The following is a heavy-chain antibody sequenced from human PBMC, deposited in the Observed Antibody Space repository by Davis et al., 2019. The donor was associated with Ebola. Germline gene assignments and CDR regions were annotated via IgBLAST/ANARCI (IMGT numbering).Heavy chain of an antibody. CDR2: ISGDGGST. CDR1: GFTFDDYA. CDR3: AKEPESHTGYYYYGMDV. V-gene: IGHV3-43*02. J-gene: IGHJ6*02. D-gene: IGHD1-14*01. Sequence: PGGSLRLSCAASGFTFDDYAMHWVRQAPGKGLEWVSLISGDGGSTYYADSVKGRFTISRDNSKNSLYLQMNSLRTEDTALYYCAKEPESHTGYYYYGMDVWGQGTTVTVSS.